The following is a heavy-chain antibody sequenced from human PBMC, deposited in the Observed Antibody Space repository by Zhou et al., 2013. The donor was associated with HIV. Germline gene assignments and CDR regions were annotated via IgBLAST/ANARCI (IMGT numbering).Heavy chain of an antibody. V-gene: IGHV1-18*01. CDR3: AREGFDY. CDR2: ISDYNGNT. CDR1: GYSFINYG. Sequence: QVQLVQSGPELKKPGASVKVSCKASGYSFINYGINWVRQAPGQGLEWVGWISDYNGNTNYAQKLQGRVTMTTDTSTNTAYMDLRRLRFDDTAVYYCAREGFDYWGRGTLVTVSS. J-gene: IGHJ4*02.